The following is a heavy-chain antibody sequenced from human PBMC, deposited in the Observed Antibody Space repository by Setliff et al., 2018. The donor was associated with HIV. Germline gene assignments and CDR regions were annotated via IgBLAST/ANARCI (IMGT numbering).Heavy chain of an antibody. CDR2: IYYSGTA. D-gene: IGHD2-15*01. CDR3: SRLTRSSSNSYKGRFDP. V-gene: IGHV4-34*01. J-gene: IGHJ5*02. Sequence: SETLSLTCAVYGGSLSGHYWSWIRQPPGKGLEWIGSIYYSGTAYYNPSLKSRLIISVDTSKNQFSLNLSSMSAADTAVYFCSRLTRSSSNSYKGRFDPWGQGTLVTVSS. CDR1: GGSLSGHY.